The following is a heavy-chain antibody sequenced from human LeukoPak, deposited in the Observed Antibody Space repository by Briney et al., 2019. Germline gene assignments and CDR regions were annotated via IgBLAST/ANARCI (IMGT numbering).Heavy chain of an antibody. CDR3: AKDDDPLYVNHGMDV. J-gene: IGHJ6*02. CDR2: ISGSGGST. V-gene: IGHV3-23*01. D-gene: IGHD2/OR15-2a*01. CDR1: GFTFSSYA. Sequence: GGSLRLSCAASGFTFSSYAMSWVRQAPGKGLEWVSAISGSGGSTYYADSVKGRFTISRDNSKNTLYLQMNSLRAEDTAVYYCAKDDDPLYVNHGMDVWGQGTTVTVSS.